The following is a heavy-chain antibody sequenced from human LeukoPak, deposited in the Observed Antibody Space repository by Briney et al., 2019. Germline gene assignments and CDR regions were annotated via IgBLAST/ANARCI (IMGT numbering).Heavy chain of an antibody. Sequence: SVKVSCKASGGTFSSYAISWVRQAPGQGLEWMGGIIPIFGTANYAQKFQGRVTITADESTSTAYMELSSLRSEDTAVYYCARGGVSWWPGPRVTIDFDYWGQGTLVTVSS. CDR3: ARGGVSWWPGPRVTIDFDY. D-gene: IGHD2-21*01. CDR2: IIPIFGTA. J-gene: IGHJ4*02. CDR1: GGTFSSYA. V-gene: IGHV1-69*01.